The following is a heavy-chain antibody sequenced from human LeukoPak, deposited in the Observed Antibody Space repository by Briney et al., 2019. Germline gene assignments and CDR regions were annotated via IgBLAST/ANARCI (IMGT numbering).Heavy chain of an antibody. D-gene: IGHD1-26*01. CDR1: GGTFSSYA. CDR3: ARSPLVVGAPDY. V-gene: IGHV1-69*04. Sequence: ASVKVSCKASGGTFSSYAISWVRQAPGQGLEWMGRIIPILGIANYAQKFQGRVTITADKSTSTAYMELSSLRSEDTAVYYCARSPLVVGAPDYWGQGTLVTVSS. CDR2: IIPILGIA. J-gene: IGHJ4*02.